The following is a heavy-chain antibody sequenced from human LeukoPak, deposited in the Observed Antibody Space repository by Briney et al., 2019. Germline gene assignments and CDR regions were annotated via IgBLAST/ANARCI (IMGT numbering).Heavy chain of an antibody. V-gene: IGHV3-23*01. CDR2: ISGSGGTT. CDR3: VKTGVWYYFDY. CDR1: GFTFRSYA. Sequence: GGSLRLSCAASGFTFRSYAMHWVRQAPGKGLEWVSGISGSGGTTNYADSVKGRFTISRDNSKNTLYLQMNSLRAEDTALYYCVKTGVWYYFDYWGQGTLVTVSS. J-gene: IGHJ4*02. D-gene: IGHD6-19*01.